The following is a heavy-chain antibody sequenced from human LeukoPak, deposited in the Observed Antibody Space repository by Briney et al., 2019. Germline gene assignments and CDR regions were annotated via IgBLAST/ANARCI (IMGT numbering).Heavy chain of an antibody. V-gene: IGHV3-30-3*01. J-gene: IGHJ4*02. D-gene: IGHD2-8*01. CDR2: ISYDGSNK. Sequence: GGSLRLSCAASGFTFSSYAMHWVRQAPGKGLEWVAVISYDGSNKYYADSVKGRFTISRDNSKHTLYLQMNSLRAEDTAVYYCASPHFPNAPHRLDYWGQGTLVTVSS. CDR3: ASPHFPNAPHRLDY. CDR1: GFTFSSYA.